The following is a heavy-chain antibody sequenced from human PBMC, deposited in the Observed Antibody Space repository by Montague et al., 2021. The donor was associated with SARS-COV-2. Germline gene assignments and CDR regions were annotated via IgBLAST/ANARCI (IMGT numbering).Heavy chain of an antibody. D-gene: IGHD3-9*01. V-gene: IGHV4-59*01. Sequence: SETLSLTCTVSGGAFSSYYWTWIRQSPGKGLEWIGHIYYSGGTKYNPSLQSRVTISVDTSKKQFSLMLSSVTAADTAMYYCAIDRYFDWSRAFDPWGQGTLVTVSS. CDR2: IYYSGGT. CDR1: GGAFSSYY. CDR3: AIDRYFDWSRAFDP. J-gene: IGHJ5*02.